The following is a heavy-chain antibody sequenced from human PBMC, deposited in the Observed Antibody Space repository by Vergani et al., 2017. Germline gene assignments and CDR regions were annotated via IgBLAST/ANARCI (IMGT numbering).Heavy chain of an antibody. CDR2: IYYSGST. J-gene: IGHJ6*02. Sequence: QVQLQESGPGLVKPSETLSLTCTVSGGSISSYYWSWIRQPPGKGLEWIGYIYYSGSTNYHPSLKSRVTISVDTSKNQFSLKLSSVTAADTAVYYCAREVGATSMDVWGQGTTVTVSS. CDR1: GGSISSYY. CDR3: AREVGATSMDV. V-gene: IGHV4-59*01. D-gene: IGHD1-26*01.